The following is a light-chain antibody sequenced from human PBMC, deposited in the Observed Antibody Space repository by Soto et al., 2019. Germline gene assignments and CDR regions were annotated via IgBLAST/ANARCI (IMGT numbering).Light chain of an antibody. J-gene: IGKJ4*01. CDR1: QSISNY. V-gene: IGKV1-39*01. Sequence: EIQMTQSPSSLSASVGDRVTITCRASQSISNYLSWYQQKAGKAPKLLIFDTSTLQSGVQSRFSGSGSGTEFTLTISSLQPEDFATYYCLQSFNTPLTFGGGSTIEIK. CDR2: DTS. CDR3: LQSFNTPLT.